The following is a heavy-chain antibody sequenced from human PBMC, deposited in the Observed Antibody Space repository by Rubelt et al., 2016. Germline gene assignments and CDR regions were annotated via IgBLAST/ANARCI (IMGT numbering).Heavy chain of an antibody. D-gene: IGHD4-17*01. Sequence: ECGGGVVQPGRSLRLSCAASGFTFSSYGMHWVRQAPGKGLEWVAVIWYDGSNKYYADSVKGRFTISRDNSKNTLYLQMNSLRAEDTAVYYCARDLKSSYDYGDYIPHNWFDPWGQGTLVTVSS. V-gene: IGHV3-33*01. J-gene: IGHJ5*02. CDR1: GFTFSSYG. CDR3: ARDLKSSYDYGDYIPHNWFDP. CDR2: IWYDGSNK.